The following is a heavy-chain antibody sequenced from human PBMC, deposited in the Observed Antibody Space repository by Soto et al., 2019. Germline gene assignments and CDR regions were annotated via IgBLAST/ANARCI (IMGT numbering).Heavy chain of an antibody. CDR1: GGSISSGGYY. V-gene: IGHV4-31*03. CDR2: IYYSGST. J-gene: IGHJ5*02. D-gene: IGHD6-6*01. Sequence: KPSETLSLTCTASGGSISSGGYYWSWIRQHPGKGLEWIGYIYYSGSTYYNPSLKSRVTISVDTSKNQFSLNLSSVTAADTAVYYCARAGHSSSSEGANWFDPWGQGTLVTVSS. CDR3: ARAGHSSSSEGANWFDP.